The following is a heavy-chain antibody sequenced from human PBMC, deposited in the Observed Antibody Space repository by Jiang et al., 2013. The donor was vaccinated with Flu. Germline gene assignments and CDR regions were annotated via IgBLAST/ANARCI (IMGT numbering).Heavy chain of an antibody. CDR1: GDSISRGFY. V-gene: IGHV4-38-2*02. CDR3: ARVRRGTAVGLDY. Sequence: SLSCSVSGDSISRGFYWSWIRQPPGKGLEWIASVFHSGSRYFNPSLRSRVTISVDTSRNEFSLILTSVTAADTAVYFCARVRRGTAVGLDYWGQGALVTVSS. J-gene: IGHJ4*02. CDR2: VFHSGSR. D-gene: IGHD2-2*01.